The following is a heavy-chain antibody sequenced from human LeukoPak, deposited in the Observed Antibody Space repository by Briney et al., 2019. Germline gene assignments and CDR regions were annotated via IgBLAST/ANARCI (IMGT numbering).Heavy chain of an antibody. D-gene: IGHD1-26*01. CDR2: IYYSGST. Sequence: SQTLSLTCTVCGGSISSGDYYWSWIRQPPGKGLEWIGYIYYSGSTYYNPSLKSRVTISVDTSKNQFPLKLSSVTAADTAVYYCAREGSTGASRYFDYWGQGTLVTVSS. V-gene: IGHV4-30-4*08. CDR3: AREGSTGASRYFDY. CDR1: GGSISSGDYY. J-gene: IGHJ4*02.